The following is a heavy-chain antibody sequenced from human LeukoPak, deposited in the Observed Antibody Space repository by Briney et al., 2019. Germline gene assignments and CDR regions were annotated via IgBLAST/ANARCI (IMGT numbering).Heavy chain of an antibody. Sequence: ASVKVSCKASGYTFTSYYMHWVRQAPGQGLEWMGIINPSGGSTSYAQKFQGRVTMTRDTSTSTVYMELSSLRSEDTAVYYCAIGIAAAGTLFDYYYGMDVWGQGTTVTVSS. D-gene: IGHD6-13*01. CDR3: AIGIAAAGTLFDYYYGMDV. CDR1: GYTFTSYY. V-gene: IGHV1-46*01. J-gene: IGHJ6*02. CDR2: INPSGGST.